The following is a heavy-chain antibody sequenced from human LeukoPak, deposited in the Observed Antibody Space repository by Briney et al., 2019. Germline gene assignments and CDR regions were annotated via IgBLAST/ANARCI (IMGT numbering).Heavy chain of an antibody. CDR3: ARDLGGDNWFDP. V-gene: IGHV4-30-4*01. CDR2: IYYSGST. CDR1: GGSIRSSYYY. J-gene: IGHJ5*02. Sequence: KPSETLSLTCTVSGGSIRSSYYYWSWIRQPPGKGLEWIGYIYYSGSTYYNPSLKSRVTISVDTSKNQFSLKLSSVTAADTAVYYCARDLGGDNWFDPWGQGTLVTVSS. D-gene: IGHD2-21*01.